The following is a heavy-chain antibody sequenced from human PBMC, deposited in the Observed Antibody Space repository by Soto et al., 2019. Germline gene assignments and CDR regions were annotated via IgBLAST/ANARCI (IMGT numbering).Heavy chain of an antibody. Sequence: GGSLRLSCAASGFTFSSYAMSWVRQAPGKGLEWVSAISGSGGSTYYAVSVKGRFTISRDNSKNTLYMQMNSLRAEDTAVYYCAKGGNWNDGPYWGQGTLVTVSS. CDR2: ISGSGGST. CDR3: AKGGNWNDGPY. D-gene: IGHD1-20*01. CDR1: GFTFSSYA. V-gene: IGHV3-23*01. J-gene: IGHJ4*02.